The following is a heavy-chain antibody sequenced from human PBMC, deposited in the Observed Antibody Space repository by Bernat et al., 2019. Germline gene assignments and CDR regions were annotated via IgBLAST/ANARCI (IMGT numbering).Heavy chain of an antibody. D-gene: IGHD2-15*01. V-gene: IGHV3-49*04. CDR1: GFTFGDYA. CDR3: TRDVVVVAATESGFQN. CDR2: IRSKAYGGTT. Sequence: EVQLVESGGGLVQPGRSLRLSCTASGFTFGDYAMSWVRQAPGKGLEWVGFIRSKAYGGTTEYAASVKGRFTISRDDSKSIAYLQMNSLKTEDTAVYYCTRDVVVVAATESGFQNWGQGTLVTVSS. J-gene: IGHJ1*01.